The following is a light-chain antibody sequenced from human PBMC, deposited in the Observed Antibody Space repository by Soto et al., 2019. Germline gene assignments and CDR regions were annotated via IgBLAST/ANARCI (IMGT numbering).Light chain of an antibody. CDR1: QGIRND. Sequence: AIQMTQSPSSLSASVGDRVTITCRASQGIRNDLGWYQQKPGKAPNLLIYATSTLQSGVPSRFTGSGSGTDFTLTINSPQPEDFATYYCLQDYNYPLTFGGGTKVEIE. CDR3: LQDYNYPLT. J-gene: IGKJ4*01. V-gene: IGKV1-6*01. CDR2: ATS.